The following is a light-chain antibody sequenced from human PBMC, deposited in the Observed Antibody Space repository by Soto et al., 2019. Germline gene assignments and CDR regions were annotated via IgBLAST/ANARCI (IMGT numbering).Light chain of an antibody. CDR3: ISYTISSTQV. CDR1: SSDVGGYNY. J-gene: IGLJ1*01. Sequence: QSALTQPASVSGSPGQSITISCTGTSSDVGGYNYVSWYQQHPGKAPKLMIYDVTNRPSGVSNRFSGSKSGNTASLTISGLQAEDEADYYCISYTISSTQVFGTGTKLTVL. V-gene: IGLV2-14*01. CDR2: DVT.